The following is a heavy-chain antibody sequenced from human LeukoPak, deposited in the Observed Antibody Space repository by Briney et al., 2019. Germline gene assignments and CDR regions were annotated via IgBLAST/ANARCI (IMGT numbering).Heavy chain of an antibody. D-gene: IGHD3-10*01. CDR3: ARDGADVYGRAFDY. Sequence: SETLSLICNVSGGSISSYFWIWIRQPAGKGLEWIGRIHASGTTNYNSSLKSRVSMSVDTSKNQFSLKLTSVTAADTAVYFCARDGADVYGRAFDYWGQGTLVSVSS. J-gene: IGHJ4*02. V-gene: IGHV4-4*07. CDR1: GGSISSYF. CDR2: IHASGTT.